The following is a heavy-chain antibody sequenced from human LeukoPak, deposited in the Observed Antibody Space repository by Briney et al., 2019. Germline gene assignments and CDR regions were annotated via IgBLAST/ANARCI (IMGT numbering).Heavy chain of an antibody. CDR2: IIPIFGTA. Sequence: SVKVSCKASGGTFSSYAISWVRQASGQGLELMGRIIPIFGTANYAPTFLGRVTITTDESMCTAYMELSSLRSVDTSVYYCARGGYSYGYVGGFDPWGQGTLVTVSS. V-gene: IGHV1-69*05. J-gene: IGHJ5*02. CDR1: GGTFSSYA. CDR3: ARGGYSYGYVGGFDP. D-gene: IGHD5-18*01.